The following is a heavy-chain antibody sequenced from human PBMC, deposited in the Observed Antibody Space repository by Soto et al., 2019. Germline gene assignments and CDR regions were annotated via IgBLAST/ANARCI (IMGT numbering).Heavy chain of an antibody. CDR2: ISSSSSYI. CDR1: GFNFSSYS. V-gene: IGHV3-21*01. Sequence: GGPMRLSCAASGFNFSSYSMNWVRKEKGKGLEWVSSISSSSSYIYYADSVKGRFTISRDNAKNSLYLQMNSLRAEDTAVYYCARGRDGYNEYFQHWGQGTLVTVSS. J-gene: IGHJ1*01. CDR3: ARGRDGYNEYFQH. D-gene: IGHD5-12*01.